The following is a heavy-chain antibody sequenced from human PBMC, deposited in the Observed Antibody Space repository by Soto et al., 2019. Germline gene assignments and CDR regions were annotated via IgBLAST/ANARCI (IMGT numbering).Heavy chain of an antibody. CDR2: ISYDGSNK. V-gene: IGHV3-30-3*01. CDR1: GFTFSTYP. D-gene: IGHD3-16*01. J-gene: IGHJ6*02. Sequence: QVQLVESGGGVVQPGRSLRLSCAASGFTFSTYPIHWVRQAPGKGLEWVALISYDGSNKYYADSVKGRFTISRDNSKNTLFLQMNSLRAEDTGVFYCARDEGGSPSTMAVWGQGTTVTVSS. CDR3: ARDEGGSPSTMAV.